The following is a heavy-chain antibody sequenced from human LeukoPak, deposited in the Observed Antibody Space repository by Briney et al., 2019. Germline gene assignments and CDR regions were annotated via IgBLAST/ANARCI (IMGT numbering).Heavy chain of an antibody. CDR2: IYYSGST. CDR3: ARPRLSGPYYFDY. V-gene: IGHV4-39*01. CDR1: GGSISSSSYY. J-gene: IGHJ4*02. D-gene: IGHD1-26*01. Sequence: SETLSLTCTVSGGSISSSSYYWGWIRQPPGKGLEWIGSIYYSGSTYYNPSLKSRVTISVDTSKNQFSLKLSSVTAADTAVYYCARPRLSGPYYFDYWGQGTLVTVSS.